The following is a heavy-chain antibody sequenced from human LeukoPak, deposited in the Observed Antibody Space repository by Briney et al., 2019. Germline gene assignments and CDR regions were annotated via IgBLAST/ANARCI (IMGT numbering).Heavy chain of an antibody. V-gene: IGHV3-30-3*01. J-gene: IGHJ4*02. Sequence: GRSLRLSCAASGFTFSSYAMHWVRQAPGKGLEWVAVISYDGSNKYYADSVKGRFTISRDNAKNSLYLQMNSLRAEDTAVYYCARDCSGSSSPVCRWGFDYWGQGTLVTVSS. CDR3: ARDCSGSSSPVCRWGFDY. CDR1: GFTFSSYA. D-gene: IGHD6-13*01. CDR2: ISYDGSNK.